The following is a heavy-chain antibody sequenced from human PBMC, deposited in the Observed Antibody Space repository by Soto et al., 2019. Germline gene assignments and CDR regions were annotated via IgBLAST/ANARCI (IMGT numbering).Heavy chain of an antibody. CDR3: ARDSAGYDFWSGPPFDY. Sequence: QVQLQESGPGLVKPSGTLSLTCAVSSGSISSSNWWSWVRQPPGKGLEWIGEIYHSGSTNYNPSLQSRVTISVDKSKNQFSLKLSSVTAADTAVYYCARDSAGYDFWSGPPFDYWGQGTLVTVSS. J-gene: IGHJ4*02. CDR1: SGSISSSNW. CDR2: IYHSGST. V-gene: IGHV4-4*02. D-gene: IGHD3-3*01.